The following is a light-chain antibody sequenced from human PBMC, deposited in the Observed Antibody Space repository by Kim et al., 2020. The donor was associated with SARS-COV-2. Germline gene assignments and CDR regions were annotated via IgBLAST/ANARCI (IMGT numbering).Light chain of an antibody. CDR1: NIGSKS. CDR2: YDS. J-gene: IGLJ1*01. V-gene: IGLV3-21*04. Sequence: GKTARITCGGNNIGSKSVHWYQQKPGQAPVLVIYYDSDRPSGIPERFSGSNSGNTATLTISRVEAGDEADYYCQVWDSSSDHSNYVFGTGTKVTVL. CDR3: QVWDSSSDHSNYV.